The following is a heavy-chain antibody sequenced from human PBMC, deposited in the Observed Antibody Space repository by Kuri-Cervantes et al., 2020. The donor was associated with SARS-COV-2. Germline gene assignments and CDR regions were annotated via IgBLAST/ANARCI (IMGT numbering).Heavy chain of an antibody. CDR3: AKDEGAGSGSYGDAFDI. V-gene: IGHV3-23*01. J-gene: IGHJ3*02. D-gene: IGHD1-26*01. Sequence: GESLKISCAASGFTFSSYAMNWVRQAPGKGLEWVSAITDSGGSTYYADSVKGRFTISRDNSKNTLYLQMNSLRAEDTAVYYCAKDEGAGSGSYGDAFDIWGQGTLVTVSS. CDR2: ITDSGGST. CDR1: GFTFSSYA.